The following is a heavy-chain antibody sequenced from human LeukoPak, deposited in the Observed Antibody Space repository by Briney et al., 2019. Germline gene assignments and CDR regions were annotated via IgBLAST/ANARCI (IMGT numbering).Heavy chain of an antibody. J-gene: IGHJ4*02. D-gene: IGHD3-10*01. CDR1: GGSITGDY. Sequence: PSETLSLTCSVSGGSITGDYWSWIRQPPGKGLEWIAYIHYSGVTRYNPSLKSRVTISVDTSENQFSLKLSSVTAADTAVYYCVRTTPHGSGDCWGQGTLVTVSS. CDR3: VRTTPHGSGDC. V-gene: IGHV4-59*01. CDR2: IHYSGVT.